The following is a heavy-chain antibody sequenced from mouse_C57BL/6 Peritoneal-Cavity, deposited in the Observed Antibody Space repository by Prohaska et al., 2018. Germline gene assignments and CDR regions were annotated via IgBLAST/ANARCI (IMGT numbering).Heavy chain of an antibody. V-gene: IGHV1-26*01. D-gene: IGHD2-14*01. J-gene: IGHJ4*01. CDR2: MNTNNGGT. CDR3: AREGVRPDNAMDY. CDR1: GYTFTDYY. Sequence: EVQLQQSGPELVKPGASVKISCKASGYTFTDYYMNWVKQSHGKSLEWIGDMNTNNGGTIYNQKFKGKATLTVDKSYSTAYMELRSLTSEASAVYLCAREGVRPDNAMDYWGQGTSVTVSS.